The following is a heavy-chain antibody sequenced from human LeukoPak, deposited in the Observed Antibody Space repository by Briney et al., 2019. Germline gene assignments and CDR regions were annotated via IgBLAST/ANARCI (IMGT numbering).Heavy chain of an antibody. Sequence: GGPLRLSCAASGFTVSSNYMSWVRQAPGKGLEWVSVIYSGGSTYYADSVKGRFTISRDNSKNTLYLQMNSLRAEDTAVYYCARGKPDSSGYYFLDYWGQGTLVTVSS. CDR2: IYSGGST. CDR3: ARGKPDSSGYYFLDY. J-gene: IGHJ4*02. V-gene: IGHV3-53*01. D-gene: IGHD3-22*01. CDR1: GFTVSSNY.